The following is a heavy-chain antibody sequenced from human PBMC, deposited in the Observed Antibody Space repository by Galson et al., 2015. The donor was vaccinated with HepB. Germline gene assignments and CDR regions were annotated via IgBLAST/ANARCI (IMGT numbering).Heavy chain of an antibody. CDR2: ISSSSSTI. V-gene: IGHV3-48*02. CDR1: GFTFSSYS. J-gene: IGHJ4*02. CDR3: ARVIHGPRRPYYFDY. Sequence: SLRLSGAASGFTFSSYSMNWVRQAPGKGLEWVSYISSSSSTIYYADSVKGRFTISRDNAKNSLYLQMNSLRDEDTAVYYCARVIHGPRRPYYFDYWGQGTLVTVSS.